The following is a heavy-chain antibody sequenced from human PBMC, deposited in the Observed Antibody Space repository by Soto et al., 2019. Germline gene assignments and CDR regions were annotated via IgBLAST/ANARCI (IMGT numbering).Heavy chain of an antibody. CDR2: INHSGST. CDR3: ARRSVAPAAISDAFDI. CDR1: GGSFSGYY. J-gene: IGHJ3*02. V-gene: IGHV4-34*01. Sequence: QVQLQQWGAGLLKLSETLSLTCAVYGGSFSGYYWSWIRQPPGKGLEWIGEINHSGSTNYNPSLKSRVTISVDTSKNQFSLKLSSVTAADTAVYYCARRSVAPAAISDAFDIWGQGTMVTVSS. D-gene: IGHD2-2*01.